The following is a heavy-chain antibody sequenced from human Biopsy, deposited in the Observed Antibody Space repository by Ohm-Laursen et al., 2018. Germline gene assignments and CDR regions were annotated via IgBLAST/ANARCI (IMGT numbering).Heavy chain of an antibody. Sequence: SDTLSLTCPVSGGSVSSNVHYWAWIRQPPGKGLECIGTVFHSGITFYNPSLKRRVTISIDTSKNQFSLNLSSVTAADTAVYYCARHPTGFWFDPWGQGTLVTVSS. CDR1: GGSVSSNVHY. CDR3: ARHPTGFWFDP. CDR2: VFHSGIT. J-gene: IGHJ5*02. V-gene: IGHV4-39*01.